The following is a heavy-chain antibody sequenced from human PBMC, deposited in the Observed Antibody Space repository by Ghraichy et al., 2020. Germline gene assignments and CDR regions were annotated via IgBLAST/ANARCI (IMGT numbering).Heavy chain of an antibody. CDR1: DGSVSSGSYY. CDR2: VYYSGST. D-gene: IGHD3-10*01. CDR3: ARLVLFGALPDYFDY. V-gene: IGHV4-61*01. Sequence: SETLSLTCTVSDGSVSSGSYYWSWVRQPPGKGLEWVGYVYYSGSTNYNHSLKSRVTISVDTSKNQFSLTLSSVTAADTAVYYCARLVLFGALPDYFDYWGQGTLVTVSS. J-gene: IGHJ4*02.